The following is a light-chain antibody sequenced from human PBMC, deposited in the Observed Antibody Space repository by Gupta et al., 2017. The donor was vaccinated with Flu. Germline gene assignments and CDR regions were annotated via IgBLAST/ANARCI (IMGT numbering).Light chain of an antibody. CDR2: SAS. CDR1: QSIGRY. J-gene: IGKJ1*01. Sequence: DIEMTQSPSSLSASVGDRVTITCRASQSIGRYLTWYQQKPGRAPKLLIHSASSLQSGVPSRFSGSGSGTDFTLTIDRLEAEDFSTYYCQRSYRTPWTFGQGTKVELK. V-gene: IGKV1-39*01. CDR3: QRSYRTPWT.